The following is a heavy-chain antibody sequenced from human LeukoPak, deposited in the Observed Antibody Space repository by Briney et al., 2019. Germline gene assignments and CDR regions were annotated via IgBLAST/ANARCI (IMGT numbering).Heavy chain of an antibody. J-gene: IGHJ4*02. CDR2: ISAYSGNT. D-gene: IGHD6-19*01. V-gene: IGHV1-18*01. CDR1: GSTFTSCG. CDR3: ARGGSGTNPFDF. Sequence: GASVKVSCKASGSTFTSCGFSWVRQAPGQGLEWMGWISAYSGNTNYAQKFQGRVTMTRDTSTSTAYMELRSLRSDDTAVYYCARGGSGTNPFDFWGRGTLVTVSS.